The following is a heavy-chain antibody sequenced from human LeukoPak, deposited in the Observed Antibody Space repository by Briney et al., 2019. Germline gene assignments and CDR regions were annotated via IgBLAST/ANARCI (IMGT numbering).Heavy chain of an antibody. CDR2: IIPIFGTA. CDR3: ASYADYYFDY. V-gene: IGHV1-69*13. CDR1: GGTFSSHA. D-gene: IGHD3-16*01. J-gene: IGHJ4*02. Sequence: SVKVSCKASGGTFSSHAISWVRQAPGQGLEWMGGIIPIFGTANYAQKFQGRVTITADESTSTAYMELSSLRSEDTAVYYCASYADYYFDYWGQGTLVTVSS.